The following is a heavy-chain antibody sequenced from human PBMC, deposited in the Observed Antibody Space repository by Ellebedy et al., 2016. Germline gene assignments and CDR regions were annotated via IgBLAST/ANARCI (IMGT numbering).Heavy chain of an antibody. Sequence: GGSLRLXXAASGFTFSSYAMSWVRQAPGKGLEWVSTVSGSGGSTYYADSVKGRFTISRDNSKNTLYLQMNSLRAEDTAVYYCAKQVLRCFDYWGQGALVTVSS. CDR3: AKQVLRCFDY. D-gene: IGHD4-17*01. CDR1: GFTFSSYA. CDR2: VSGSGGST. J-gene: IGHJ4*02. V-gene: IGHV3-23*01.